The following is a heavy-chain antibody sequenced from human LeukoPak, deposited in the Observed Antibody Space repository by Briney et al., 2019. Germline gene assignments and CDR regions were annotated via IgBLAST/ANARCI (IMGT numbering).Heavy chain of an antibody. CDR3: AKDIAITMVRGVIYYYYYYGMDV. D-gene: IGHD3-10*01. Sequence: GGSLRLSCAASGFTFNNYAMTWVRQAPGKGLEWVSAISGSGGTTLYADSVKGRFTISRDNSKSTLYLQMTSLRTEDTALYYCAKDIAITMVRGVIYYYYYYGMDVWGQGTTVTVSS. V-gene: IGHV3-23*01. CDR2: ISGSGGTT. J-gene: IGHJ6*02. CDR1: GFTFNNYA.